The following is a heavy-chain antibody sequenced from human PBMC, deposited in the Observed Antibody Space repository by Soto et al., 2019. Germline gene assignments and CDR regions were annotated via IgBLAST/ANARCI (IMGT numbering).Heavy chain of an antibody. D-gene: IGHD3-16*01. V-gene: IGHV4-4*07. CDR3: ARSLGSAAGRSFDV. CDR2: KSISGST. J-gene: IGHJ4*02. Sequence: SETLSLTCTVSGGSMSDYFWTWIRLPAGKRLEWIGRKSISGSTDYNPSLKGRASMSVDTSKNQFSLRLISVTAADTALYYCARSLGSAAGRSFDVWGQGILVTVSS. CDR1: GGSMSDYF.